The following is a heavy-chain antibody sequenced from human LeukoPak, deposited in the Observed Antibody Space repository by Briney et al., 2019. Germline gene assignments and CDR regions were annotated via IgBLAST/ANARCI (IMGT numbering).Heavy chain of an antibody. CDR3: ARGTPSGWYGAVY. CDR2: MNPNSGNT. D-gene: IGHD6-19*01. CDR1: RYTFTSYD. Sequence: ASVKVSCKASRYTFTSYDINWVRQATGQRLEWMGWMNPNSGNTGYAQKFQGRVTMTRDTSTKTAYMVLSSLTSVDTAVYYCARGTPSGWYGAVYWGQGTLVTVSS. J-gene: IGHJ4*02. V-gene: IGHV1-8*01.